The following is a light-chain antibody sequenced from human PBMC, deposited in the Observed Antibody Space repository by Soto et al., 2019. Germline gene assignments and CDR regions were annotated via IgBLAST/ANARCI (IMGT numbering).Light chain of an antibody. Sequence: AIQLTQSPSSLSASVGARVSITCRASQGISSALAWYQHKPGKPPKILIYDASSLQSGVPSRFSGSESGTECTLTISSLQPEDFATYYCQQLKSYPFTFGQGTRLEIK. CDR2: DAS. J-gene: IGKJ5*01. V-gene: IGKV1-13*02. CDR3: QQLKSYPFT. CDR1: QGISSA.